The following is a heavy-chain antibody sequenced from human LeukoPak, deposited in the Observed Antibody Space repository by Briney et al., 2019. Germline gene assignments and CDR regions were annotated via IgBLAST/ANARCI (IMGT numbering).Heavy chain of an antibody. CDR1: GYTFTSYG. J-gene: IGHJ3*02. V-gene: IGHV1-18*01. CDR2: ISAYNGNT. CDR3: AREGNGGYDFGAFDI. D-gene: IGHD5-12*01. Sequence: ASVKVSCKASGYTFTSYGISWVRQAPGQGLEWMGWISAYNGNTNYAQKLQGRVTMTTDTSTSTAYMELRSLRSDDTAVYYCAREGNGGYDFGAFDIWGQGTMVTVSS.